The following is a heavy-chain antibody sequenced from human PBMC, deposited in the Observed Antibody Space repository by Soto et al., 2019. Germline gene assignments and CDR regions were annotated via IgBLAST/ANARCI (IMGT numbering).Heavy chain of an antibody. V-gene: IGHV1-8*01. CDR3: ARQDCSSTSCHFPDYYYYGMDV. D-gene: IGHD2-2*01. Sequence: ASVKVSCKASGYAFTSYDINWVRQATGQGLEWMGWMNPNSGNTGYAQKFQGRVTMTRNTSISTAYIELSSLRSEDTAVYYCARQDCSSTSCHFPDYYYYGMDVWGQGTTVTVSS. CDR2: MNPNSGNT. J-gene: IGHJ6*02. CDR1: GYAFTSYD.